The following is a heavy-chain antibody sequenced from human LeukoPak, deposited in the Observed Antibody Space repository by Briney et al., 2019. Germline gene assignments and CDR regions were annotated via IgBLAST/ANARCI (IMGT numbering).Heavy chain of an antibody. CDR1: GYTFTGYY. CDR2: INPNSGGT. Sequence: GASVKVSCKASGYTFTGYYMHWVRQAPGQGLEWMGWINPNSGGTNYAQKFQGRVTMTRDTSISTAYMELSRLRSDDTAVYYCASPYRSSTSCYSQAAFDIWGQGTMVTVSS. D-gene: IGHD2-2*02. J-gene: IGHJ3*02. V-gene: IGHV1-2*02. CDR3: ASPYRSSTSCYSQAAFDI.